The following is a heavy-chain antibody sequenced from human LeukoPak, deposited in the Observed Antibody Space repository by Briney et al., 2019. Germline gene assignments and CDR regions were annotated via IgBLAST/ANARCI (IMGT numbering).Heavy chain of an antibody. CDR1: GGTFSSYG. Sequence: EASVKVSCKTSGGTFSSYGISWVRQAPGQGLEWMGGIIPIFATANYAQKFQGRVTITTDESTSTAYMELRSLRSDDTAVYYCARDWSRSWVAAAGKKDYWGQGTLVTVSS. CDR2: IIPIFATA. CDR3: ARDWSRSWVAAAGKKDY. V-gene: IGHV1-69*05. D-gene: IGHD6-13*01. J-gene: IGHJ4*02.